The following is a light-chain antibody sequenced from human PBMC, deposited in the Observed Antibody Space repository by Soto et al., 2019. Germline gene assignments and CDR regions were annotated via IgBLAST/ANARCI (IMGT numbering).Light chain of an antibody. CDR2: DAS. V-gene: IGKV3-11*01. CDR1: QSVSSY. J-gene: IGKJ5*01. Sequence: IVLTQSRATVCLSPAAGGTLSCRASQSVSSYLAWYQQKPGQAPRLLIYDASNRATGIPARFSGSGSGTDFTLTISSLEPEDFAIYYCQQRSNWPITFGQGTRLEIK. CDR3: QQRSNWPIT.